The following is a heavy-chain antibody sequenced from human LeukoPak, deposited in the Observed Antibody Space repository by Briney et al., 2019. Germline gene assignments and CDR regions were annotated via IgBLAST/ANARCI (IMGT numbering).Heavy chain of an antibody. V-gene: IGHV3-48*01. Sequence: GGSLRLSCAASGFTFSSYSMNWVHQAPGKGLEWVSYISSSSSTIYYADSVKGRFTISRDNAKNSLYLQMNSLRAEDTAVYYCARSIVGATTWTYYMDVWGKGTTVTVSS. CDR1: GFTFSSYS. CDR3: ARSIVGATTWTYYMDV. D-gene: IGHD1-26*01. J-gene: IGHJ6*03. CDR2: ISSSSSTI.